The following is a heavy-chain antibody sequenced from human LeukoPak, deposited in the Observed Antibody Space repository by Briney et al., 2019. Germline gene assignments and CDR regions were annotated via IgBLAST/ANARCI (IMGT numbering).Heavy chain of an antibody. CDR1: GYTFTSYG. V-gene: IGHV1-18*01. CDR3: ARDRRVDYDFWSGYYTPYYYGMDV. CDR2: ISAYNGNT. D-gene: IGHD3-3*01. Sequence: ASVKVSCKASGYTFTSYGISWVRQAPGQGLEWMGWISAYNGNTNYAKKLQGRVTMTTDTSTSTAYMELRSLRSDDTAVYYCARDRRVDYDFWSGYYTPYYYGMDVWGQGTTVTVSS. J-gene: IGHJ6*02.